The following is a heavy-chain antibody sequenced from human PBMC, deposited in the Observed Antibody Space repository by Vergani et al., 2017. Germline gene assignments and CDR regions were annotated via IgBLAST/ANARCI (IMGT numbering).Heavy chain of an antibody. CDR3: ASSYRPVATFDY. CDR1: GGSFSGYY. V-gene: IGHV4-59*01. D-gene: IGHD6-19*01. CDR2: IYYSGST. Sequence: QLQLQESGPGLVKPSETLSLTCAVYGGSFSGYYWSWIRQPPGKGLEWIGYIYYSGSTNYNPSLKSRVTISVDTSKNQFSLKLSSVTAADTAVYYCASSYRPVATFDYWGQGTLVTVSS. J-gene: IGHJ4*02.